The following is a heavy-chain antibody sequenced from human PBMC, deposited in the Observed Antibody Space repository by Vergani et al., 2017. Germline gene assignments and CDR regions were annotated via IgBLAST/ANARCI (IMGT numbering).Heavy chain of an antibody. V-gene: IGHV3-23*01. Sequence: EVQLLESGGGLVQPGGSLRLSCAASGFTFSSYAMSWVRQAPGKGLEWVSAISGSGGSTYYADSVKGRFTISRYNSKNTLYLQMNSLRAGETAVYYCARDSLTAAGPGYYYGMDVWGKGTTVTVSS. D-gene: IGHD6-13*01. CDR2: ISGSGGST. J-gene: IGHJ6*04. CDR1: GFTFSSYA. CDR3: ARDSLTAAGPGYYYGMDV.